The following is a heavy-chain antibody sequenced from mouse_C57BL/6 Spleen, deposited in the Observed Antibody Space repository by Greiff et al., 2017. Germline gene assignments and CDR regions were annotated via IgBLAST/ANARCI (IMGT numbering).Heavy chain of an antibody. J-gene: IGHJ4*01. Sequence: EVKLVESGGGLVKPGGSLKLSCAASGFTFSDYGMHWVRQAPEKGLEWVAYISSGSSTIYYADTVKGRFTISRDNAKNTLFLQMTSLRSEDTAMYYCAGGNYVDAMDYWGQGTSVTVSS. D-gene: IGHD2-1*01. CDR2: ISSGSSTI. V-gene: IGHV5-17*01. CDR3: AGGNYVDAMDY. CDR1: GFTFSDYG.